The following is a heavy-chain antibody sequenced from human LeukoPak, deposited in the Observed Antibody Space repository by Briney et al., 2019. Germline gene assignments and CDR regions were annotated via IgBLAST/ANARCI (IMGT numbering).Heavy chain of an antibody. D-gene: IGHD6-13*01. CDR2: INPSGGST. V-gene: IGHV1-46*01. J-gene: IGHJ4*02. CDR3: ARDVSSSWYRAFDY. CDR1: GYTFTTYY. Sequence: ASLTVSSTASGYTFTTYYMHCVRQAPRQKLEWMGIINPSGGSTSYAQKFQGRVTMSRDTSTSTVYMELSSLRSEDTAVYYCARDVSSSWYRAFDYWGQGTLVTVSS.